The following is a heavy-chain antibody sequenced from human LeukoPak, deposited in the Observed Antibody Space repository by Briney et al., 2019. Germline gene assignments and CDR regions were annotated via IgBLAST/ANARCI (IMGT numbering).Heavy chain of an antibody. CDR3: ARDHGAAKYYHRSGPLDY. D-gene: IGHD3-22*01. V-gene: IGHV3-30-3*01. Sequence: PGGSLRLSCAASGFTFSSYAMHWVRQAPGKGLEGVAVISYDGSNKYYAGSLKGRFTIPRDNSKNPLYLQMNSLRAEDTAVYYCARDHGAAKYYHRSGPLDYWGQGTLVTVSS. J-gene: IGHJ4*02. CDR2: ISYDGSNK. CDR1: GFTFSSYA.